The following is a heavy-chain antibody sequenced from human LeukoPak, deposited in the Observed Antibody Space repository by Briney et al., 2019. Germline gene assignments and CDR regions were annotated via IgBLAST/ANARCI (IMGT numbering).Heavy chain of an antibody. Sequence: GSLRLCCAASGFTFSSYWMSWVRQAPGKGLEWVANIKQDGSEKYYVDSVKGRFTISRDNAKNSLYLQMNSLRAEDTAVYYCASSMVRGVILKTSDYYYYGMDVWGQGTTVTVSS. CDR3: ASSMVRGVILKTSDYYYYGMDV. D-gene: IGHD3-10*01. CDR2: IKQDGSEK. CDR1: GFTFSSYW. V-gene: IGHV3-7*01. J-gene: IGHJ6*02.